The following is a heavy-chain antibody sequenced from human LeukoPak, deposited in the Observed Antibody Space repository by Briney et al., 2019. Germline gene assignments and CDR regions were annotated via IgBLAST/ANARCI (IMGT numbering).Heavy chain of an antibody. CDR2: IWHDGSNK. CDR3: ARVIYSGWEGELSD. CDR1: GFIFSSYS. Sequence: PGGSLRLSCAASGFIFSSYSMNWVRQAPGKGLEWVALIWHDGSNKYYGDSVKDRFTISRDNSKNTLYLQMDSLRAEDTAVYYCARVIYSGWEGELSDWGQGTLVTVSS. D-gene: IGHD6-19*01. J-gene: IGHJ4*02. V-gene: IGHV3-33*08.